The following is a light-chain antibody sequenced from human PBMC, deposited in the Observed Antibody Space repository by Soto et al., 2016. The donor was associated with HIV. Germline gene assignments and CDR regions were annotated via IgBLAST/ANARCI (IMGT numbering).Light chain of an antibody. CDR2: AAS. CDR3: QQSYSNPPT. CDR1: QDITYY. J-gene: IGKJ2*01. V-gene: IGKV1-39*01. Sequence: DIQMTQSPSSLSASIGDRVTITCRASQDITYYLSWLQQKPGKAPKVLIYAASTLETGVPSRFGGSRSGTDFTLTISGLQIEDFATYYCQQSYSNPPTFGQGTNLEIK.